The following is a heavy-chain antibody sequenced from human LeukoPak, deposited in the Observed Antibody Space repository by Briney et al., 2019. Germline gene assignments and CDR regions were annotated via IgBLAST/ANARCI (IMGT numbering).Heavy chain of an antibody. J-gene: IGHJ4*02. V-gene: IGHV3-23*01. CDR2: ISGSGGST. CDR3: ARGYCSSTSCANFDY. Sequence: GGSLRLSCAASGFTFSSYAMSWVRQAPGKGLEWVSAISGSGGSTYYADSVKGRFTISRDNSKNTLYLQMNSLRDEDTAVYYCARGYCSSTSCANFDYWRQGTLVTVSS. D-gene: IGHD2-2*01. CDR1: GFTFSSYA.